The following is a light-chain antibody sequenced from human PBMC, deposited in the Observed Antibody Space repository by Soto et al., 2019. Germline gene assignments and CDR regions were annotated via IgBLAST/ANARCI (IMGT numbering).Light chain of an antibody. Sequence: DIVMTQSPDSLAVSLGERATVNCNSSQSLFDSSTNKNYLAWYQQKPGQPPKLLIYWASARESGVPDRFSGSGSGTHFTLTINTLQGEDVAVYYCLQYYSPLWTFGQGSKVEVK. CDR1: QSLFDSSTNKNY. CDR3: LQYYSPLWT. V-gene: IGKV4-1*01. J-gene: IGKJ1*01. CDR2: WAS.